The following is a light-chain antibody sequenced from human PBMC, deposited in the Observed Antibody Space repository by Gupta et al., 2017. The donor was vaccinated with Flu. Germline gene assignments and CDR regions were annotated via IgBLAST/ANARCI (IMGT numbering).Light chain of an antibody. V-gene: IGKV1-5*03. J-gene: IGKJ2*01. Sequence: PSTLSASVGDSVTITCRASQTITNWLAWYQQKPGKAPKLLLYEASTLESGVPSRFSGSGSGTEFTLTITSLQPDDFATYYCQQYNSFSYTFGQGTKLEIK. CDR1: QTITNW. CDR3: QQYNSFSYT. CDR2: EAS.